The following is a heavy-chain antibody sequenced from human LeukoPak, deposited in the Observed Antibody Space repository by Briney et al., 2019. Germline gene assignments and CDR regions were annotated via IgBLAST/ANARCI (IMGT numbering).Heavy chain of an antibody. Sequence: GGSLRLSCAASGFTFSSYGMHWVRQAPGKGLEGGAGISYDGSKKYYADSVKGRFTISRENAKNTVYLEMKSRRGEDTAVYYCAKELAYCGGDCYSDAFDIWGQGTMVTVSS. CDR1: GFTFSSYG. CDR2: ISYDGSKK. V-gene: IGHV3-30*18. CDR3: AKELAYCGGDCYSDAFDI. J-gene: IGHJ3*02. D-gene: IGHD2-21*02.